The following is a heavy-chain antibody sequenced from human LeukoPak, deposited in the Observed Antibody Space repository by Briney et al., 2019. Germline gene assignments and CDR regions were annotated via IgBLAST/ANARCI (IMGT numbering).Heavy chain of an antibody. CDR3: ARDVQAAVAGWPNYFDY. D-gene: IGHD6-19*01. Sequence: GGSLRLSCAASGFTVSSNYMSWVRQAPGMGLEWVSVIYSGGSTYYADSVKGRFTISRDNSKNTLYLQMNSLRAEDTAVYYCARDVQAAVAGWPNYFDYWGQGTLVTVSS. CDR1: GFTVSSNY. V-gene: IGHV3-53*01. CDR2: IYSGGST. J-gene: IGHJ4*02.